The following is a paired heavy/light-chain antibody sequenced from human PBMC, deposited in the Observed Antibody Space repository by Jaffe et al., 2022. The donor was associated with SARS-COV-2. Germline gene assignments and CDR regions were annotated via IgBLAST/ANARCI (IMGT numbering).Light chain of an antibody. CDR1: SSDVGGYNY. CDR3: SSSTSSSTVV. CDR2: DVN. V-gene: IGLV2-14*03. Sequence: QSALTQPASVSGSPGQSITISCTGTSSDVGGYNYVSWYQHPPGKAPKLMIYDVNFRPSGVSNRFSGSKSGNTASLTISGLQAEDEADYYCSSSTSSSTVVFGGGTKLTVL. J-gene: IGLJ2*01.
Heavy chain of an antibody. CDR2: IIPISATE. CDR3: TRGPGGCSGYDWGNECFYYYMDV. J-gene: IGHJ6*03. Sequence: QVHLVQSGAEVKKPGSSVKVSCKASGGTLNNYAFSWVRQAPGQGLEWMGGIIPISATENYPQKFQGRVTITADESTSTLYMEVRSLRSEDTAVYYCTRGPGGCSGYDWGNECFYYYMDVWGTGTTVTVSS. V-gene: IGHV1-69*01. D-gene: IGHD5-12*01. CDR1: GGTLNNYA.